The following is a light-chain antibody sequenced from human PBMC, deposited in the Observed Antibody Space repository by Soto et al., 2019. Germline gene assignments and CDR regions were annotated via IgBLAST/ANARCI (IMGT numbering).Light chain of an antibody. CDR1: QSRGSNF. V-gene: IGKV3-20*01. CDR2: ASS. CDR3: QLYGISPH. Sequence: EIVLTQSPGTLSLSPRERPTLSCKTSQSRGSNFLAWYQHKPGQAPRLLIYASSNRATGIPDRFSGSASGTDFTPTINRLQPEDFAVYYCQLYGISPHFGQGTRLEIK. J-gene: IGKJ5*01.